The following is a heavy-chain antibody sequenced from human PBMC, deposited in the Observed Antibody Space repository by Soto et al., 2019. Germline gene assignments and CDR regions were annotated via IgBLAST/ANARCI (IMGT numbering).Heavy chain of an antibody. V-gene: IGHV6-1*01. J-gene: IGHJ5*02. CDR1: GDSVSSNSAA. Sequence: SQTLSLTGAISGDSVSSNSAAWNWIRQSPSRGLEWLGRTYYRSKWYNDYAVSVKSRITINPDTSKNQFSLQLNSVTPEDTAVYYCALSLAAAGTGWFDPWGQGTLVTVSS. CDR2: TYYRSKWYN. D-gene: IGHD6-13*01. CDR3: ALSLAAAGTGWFDP.